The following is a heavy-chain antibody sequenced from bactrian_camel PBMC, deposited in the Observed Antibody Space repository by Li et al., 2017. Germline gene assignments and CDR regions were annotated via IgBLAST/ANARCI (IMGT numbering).Heavy chain of an antibody. CDR3: AAGDGATGGGLDVLFNPLLPMEYRY. CDR1: GYGRISYR. V-gene: IGHV3S53*01. CDR2: IGRDGSI. J-gene: IGHJ4*01. D-gene: IGHD5*01. Sequence: HVQLVESGGGSVQAGGSLRLSCAVSGYGRISYRAGWFRQAPGKEREGVGSIGRDGSITYADSVKGRFTISQDNAKNTLYLQMDSLAPEDTAMYYCAAGDGATGGGLDVLFNPLLPMEYRYWGQGTQVTV.